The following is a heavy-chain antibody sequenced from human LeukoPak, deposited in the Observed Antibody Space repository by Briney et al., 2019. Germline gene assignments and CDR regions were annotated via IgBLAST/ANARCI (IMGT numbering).Heavy chain of an antibody. CDR2: ISGSGGST. V-gene: IGHV3-23*01. CDR1: GFTFSSYA. J-gene: IGHJ4*02. Sequence: GGSLRLSCAASGFTFSSYAMSWVRQAPGKGLEWVSAISGSGGSTYYADSVKGRLTISRDNSKNTLYLQMNSLRAEDTAVYYCAKAPMGSRTWGYFDYWGQGTLVTVSS. D-gene: IGHD6-13*01. CDR3: AKAPMGSRTWGYFDY.